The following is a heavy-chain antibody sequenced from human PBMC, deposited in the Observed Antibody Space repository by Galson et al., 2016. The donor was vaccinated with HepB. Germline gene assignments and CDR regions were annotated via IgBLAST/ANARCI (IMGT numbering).Heavy chain of an antibody. CDR1: GGTFSNYA. CDR3: AREPLIVLVVGSYYFDS. CDR2: IMPLFGAA. V-gene: IGHV1-69*13. J-gene: IGHJ4*02. D-gene: IGHD2-8*02. Sequence: SVKVSCKAAGGTFSNYAISWVRQAPGQGLEWMGGIMPLFGAANSAQKFQDRVKITADSTSTVYMELSSLTSEDTAVYYCAREPLIVLVVGSYYFDSWGQGTRVTVSS.